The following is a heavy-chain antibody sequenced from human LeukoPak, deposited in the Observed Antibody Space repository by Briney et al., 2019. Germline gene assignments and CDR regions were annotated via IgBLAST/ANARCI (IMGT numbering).Heavy chain of an antibody. Sequence: ASVTVSCKASGYTFTSYNINWVRQAPGQGLEWMGWISAYNGDTNYAQKFQGRVTMTTDTATSTAFVELRSLRSDDTAVYYCARGGTYNWFDPWGHGTLVTVSS. D-gene: IGHD1-1*01. CDR1: GYTFTSYN. J-gene: IGHJ5*02. CDR2: ISAYNGDT. CDR3: ARGGTYNWFDP. V-gene: IGHV1-18*04.